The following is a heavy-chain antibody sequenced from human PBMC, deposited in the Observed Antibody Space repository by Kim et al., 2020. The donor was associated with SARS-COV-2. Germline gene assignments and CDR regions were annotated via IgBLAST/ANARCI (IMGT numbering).Heavy chain of an antibody. CDR1: GGSIRSGGKF. J-gene: IGHJ4*02. CDR2: ISYSGNP. Sequence: SETLSLTCSVSGGSIRSGGKFWTWIRQHPAKGLEWIGYISYSGNPHYSPSLRSRVSISLQTSENQFSLELTSVTAADTAVYYCARGKPLDYWGQGILVT. CDR3: ARGKPLDY. V-gene: IGHV4-31*03.